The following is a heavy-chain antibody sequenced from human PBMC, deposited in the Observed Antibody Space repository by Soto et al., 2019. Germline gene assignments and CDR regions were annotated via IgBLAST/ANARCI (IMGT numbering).Heavy chain of an antibody. CDR2: INPNSGGT. D-gene: IGHD3-3*01. J-gene: IGHJ4*02. CDR1: GYTSTGYY. V-gene: IGHV1-2*04. Sequence: GASVKVSCKASGYTSTGYYMHWVRQAPGQGLEWMGWINPNSGGTNYAQKFQGWVTMTRDTSISTAYMELSRLRSDDTAVYYCARAYYDFWSGYSLPDYWGQGTLVTVSS. CDR3: ARAYYDFWSGYSLPDY.